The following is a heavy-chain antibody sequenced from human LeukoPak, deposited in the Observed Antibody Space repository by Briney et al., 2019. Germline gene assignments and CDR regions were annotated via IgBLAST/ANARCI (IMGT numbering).Heavy chain of an antibody. CDR1: GGPISSSSYY. J-gene: IGHJ6*03. CDR3: ARGHCTNGVCYRGYYYYMDV. CDR2: IYYSGST. Sequence: PSETLSLTCTVSGGPISSSSYYWGWIRQPPGKGLEWIGSIYYSGSTYYNPSLKSRVTISVDTSKNQFSLKLSSVTAADTAVYYCARGHCTNGVCYRGYYYYMDVWGKGTTVTVSS. D-gene: IGHD2-8*01. V-gene: IGHV4-39*07.